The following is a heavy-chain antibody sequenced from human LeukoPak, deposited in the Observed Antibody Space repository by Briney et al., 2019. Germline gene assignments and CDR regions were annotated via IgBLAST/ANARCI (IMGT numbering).Heavy chain of an antibody. D-gene: IGHD6-6*01. CDR1: GGTFSSYA. CDR3: ARGGDSSSNAFDI. J-gene: IGHJ3*02. V-gene: IGHV1-69*13. CDR2: IIPIFGTA. Sequence: SVKVSCKASGGTFSSYAISWVRQAPGQGLEWMGGIIPIFGTANYAQKFQGRVTITADESTSTAYMELSSLRSEDTAVYYCARGGDSSSNAFDIWGQGTMVTVSS.